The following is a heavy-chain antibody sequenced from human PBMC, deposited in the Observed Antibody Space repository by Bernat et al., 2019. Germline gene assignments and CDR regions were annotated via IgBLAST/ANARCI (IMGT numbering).Heavy chain of an antibody. J-gene: IGHJ5*02. V-gene: IGHV4-31*03. Sequence: QVQLQESGPGLVKPSQTLSLTCTVSGGSISSGGYYWSWIRQHPGKGLEWIGYIYYSGSTYYNPSLKSRVTISVDTSKNQFSLKLSSVTAADTAVYYCARSELRNYDILTGYYSRSLPTNWFDPWGQGTLVTVSS. CDR1: GGSISSGGYY. CDR2: IYYSGST. D-gene: IGHD3-9*01. CDR3: ARSELRNYDILTGYYSRSLPTNWFDP.